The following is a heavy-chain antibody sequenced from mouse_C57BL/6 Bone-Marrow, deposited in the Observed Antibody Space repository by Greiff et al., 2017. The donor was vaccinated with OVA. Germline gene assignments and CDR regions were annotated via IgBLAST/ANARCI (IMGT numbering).Heavy chain of an antibody. D-gene: IGHD2-4*01. V-gene: IGHV5-16*01. Sequence: EVKVVESEGGLVQPGSSMKLSCTASGFTFSDYYMAWVRQVPEKGLEWVANINYDGSSTYYLDSLKSRFIISRDNAKNILYLQMSSLKSEDTATYYCAREGDDYGNCDYWGQGTTLTVSS. CDR1: GFTFSDYY. CDR2: INYDGSST. J-gene: IGHJ2*01. CDR3: AREGDDYGNCDY.